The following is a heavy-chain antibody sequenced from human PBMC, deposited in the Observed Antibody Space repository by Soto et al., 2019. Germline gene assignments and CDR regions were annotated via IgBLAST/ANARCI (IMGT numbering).Heavy chain of an antibody. D-gene: IGHD3-22*01. Sequence: GGSLSLSCPASGFTFSIYAMSWVRQAPGKGLEWVSAISGSGGRTYYADSVKGRFTISRDNSKNTLYLQMNSLRAEDTAVYYCARDSSDYYRHDYWGQGSLVTVSS. V-gene: IGHV3-23*01. CDR2: ISGSGGRT. CDR3: ARDSSDYYRHDY. CDR1: GFTFSIYA. J-gene: IGHJ4*02.